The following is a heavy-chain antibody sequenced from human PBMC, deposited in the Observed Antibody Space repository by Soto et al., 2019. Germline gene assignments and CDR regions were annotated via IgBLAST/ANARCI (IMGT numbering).Heavy chain of an antibody. V-gene: IGHV4-31*03. D-gene: IGHD3-22*01. CDR1: GGSISSGCYY. CDR3: ARDLNNPDRGYYDSSGSELQVFDI. CDR2: IYYSGST. Sequence: TSETLSLTCTVSGGSISSGCYYWSWIRQHPGKGLEWIGYIYYSGSTYYNPSLKSRVTISVDTSKNQFSLKLSSVTAADTAVYYCARDLNNPDRGYYDSSGSELQVFDIWGQGTMVTVSS. J-gene: IGHJ3*02.